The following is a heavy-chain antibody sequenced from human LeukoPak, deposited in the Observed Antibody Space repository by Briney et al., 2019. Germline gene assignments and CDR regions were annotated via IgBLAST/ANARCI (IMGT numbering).Heavy chain of an antibody. CDR3: ASYVDTAMAAGVAFDI. Sequence: GGSLRLSCAASGFTFSSYEMNWVRQAPGKGLEWVSYISSSGSTIYYADSVKGRFTISRDNSKNTLYLQMNSLRAEDTAVYYCASYVDTAMAAGVAFDIWGQGTMVTVSS. CDR2: ISSSGSTI. J-gene: IGHJ3*02. V-gene: IGHV3-48*03. D-gene: IGHD5-18*01. CDR1: GFTFSSYE.